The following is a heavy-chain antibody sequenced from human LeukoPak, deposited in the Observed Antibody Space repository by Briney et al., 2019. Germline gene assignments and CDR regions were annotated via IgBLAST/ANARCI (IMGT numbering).Heavy chain of an antibody. Sequence: SVKVSCKASGGTFSSYAISWVRQAPGQGLEWMGGIIPIFGTANYAQKFQGRVTMTTDASTDTVYMELRSLRSDDTAVYFCAREGFTATGVNYYYHMDVWGEGTSVTVSS. J-gene: IGHJ6*03. CDR2: IIPIFGTA. CDR3: AREGFTATGVNYYYHMDV. D-gene: IGHD5-18*01. V-gene: IGHV1-69*05. CDR1: GGTFSSYA.